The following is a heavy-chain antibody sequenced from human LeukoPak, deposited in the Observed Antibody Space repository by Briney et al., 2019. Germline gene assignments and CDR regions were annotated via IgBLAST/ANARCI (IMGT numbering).Heavy chain of an antibody. J-gene: IGHJ4*02. CDR1: GMNNYW. CDR3: ATDLNWVSH. D-gene: IGHD3-16*01. CDR2: INKDGSEK. Sequence: PGESLRLSCIGSGMNNYWMTWVRQAPGQGLQSLANINKDGSEKYYLDSVKGRITISRDNMKNSVFLEINSLRAEDTGIYYCATDLNWVSHWGQGTLVTVSS. V-gene: IGHV3-7*01.